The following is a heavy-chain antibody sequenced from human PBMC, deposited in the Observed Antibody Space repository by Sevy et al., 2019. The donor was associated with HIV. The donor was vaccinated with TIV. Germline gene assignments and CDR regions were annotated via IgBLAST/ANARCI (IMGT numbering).Heavy chain of an antibody. CDR3: TRRKGDRSILDY. V-gene: IGHV3-49*04. CDR1: GFTFGDYA. J-gene: IGHJ4*02. D-gene: IGHD2-21*01. Sequence: GGSLRLSCAASGFTFGDYAMNWVRQAPGKGLEWVAFLKSKASGGTLHHASSVKGRFTISKNDTKNIAYLQMNDLKTEETAVYYCTRRKGDRSILDYWGQGALVTVSS. CDR2: LKSKASGGTL.